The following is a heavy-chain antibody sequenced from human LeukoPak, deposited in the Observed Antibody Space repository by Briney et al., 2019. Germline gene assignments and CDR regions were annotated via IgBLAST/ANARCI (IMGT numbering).Heavy chain of an antibody. CDR3: ARDKYYDFWSGYYYYYMDV. D-gene: IGHD3-3*01. V-gene: IGHV4-38-2*02. CDR1: GYSISSGYY. CDR2: IYHSGST. Sequence: SETLSLTCTVSGYSISSGYYWGWIRQPPGKGLEWIGSIYHSGSTYYNPSLKSRVTISVDTSKNQFSLKLSSVTAADTAVYYCARDKYYDFWSGYYYYYMDVWGKGTTVTVSS. J-gene: IGHJ6*03.